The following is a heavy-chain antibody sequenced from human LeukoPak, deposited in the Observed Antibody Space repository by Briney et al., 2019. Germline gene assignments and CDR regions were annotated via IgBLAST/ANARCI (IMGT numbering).Heavy chain of an antibody. J-gene: IGHJ5*01. CDR1: GFTFSNYW. V-gene: IGHV3-74*01. CDR3: VRDWDHFDFDS. D-gene: IGHD3-9*01. CDR2: IKGDGSHT. Sequence: GGSLRLSCAASGFTFSNYWMHWVRHAPGKGLVWVSRIKGDGSHTIYADSVKGRFTISRDNAKNTLYLQMKSLRAEDTAVYYCVRDWDHFDFDSWGQGTLVTVSS.